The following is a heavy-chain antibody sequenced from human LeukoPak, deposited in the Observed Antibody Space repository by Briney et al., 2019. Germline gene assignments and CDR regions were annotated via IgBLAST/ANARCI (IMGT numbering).Heavy chain of an antibody. CDR2: IHYTGGT. D-gene: IGHD3-16*01. V-gene: IGHV4-59*02. CDR1: GDSVSNLF. Sequence: PSETLSLTCTVSGDSVSNLFWSRIRQPPGKGLEWIGYIHYTGGTDYNPSLKSRVTISLDTSKNQFSLRLSSVTAADTAFYYCAREGPLGKYYDYWGQGTLVTVSS. CDR3: AREGPLGKYYDY. J-gene: IGHJ4*02.